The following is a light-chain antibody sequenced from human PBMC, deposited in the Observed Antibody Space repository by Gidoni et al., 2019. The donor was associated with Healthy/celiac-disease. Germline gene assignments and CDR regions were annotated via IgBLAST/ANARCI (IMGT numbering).Light chain of an antibody. CDR3: QAWDSSTVV. CDR2: QDS. J-gene: IGLJ2*01. CDR1: KLGDKY. Sequence: YELTQPPSVSGSPGQPASITCSGDKLGDKYACWYQQKPGQSPVLVIYQDSKRPSGIPDRFSCSNSGNTATLTISGTQAMDYADYYCQAWDSSTVVFGGGTKLTVL. V-gene: IGLV3-1*01.